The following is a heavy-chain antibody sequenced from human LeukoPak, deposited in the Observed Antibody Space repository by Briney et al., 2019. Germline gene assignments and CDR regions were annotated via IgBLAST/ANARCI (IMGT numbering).Heavy chain of an antibody. CDR1: GGTFSSYA. V-gene: IGHV1-69*05. Sequence: SVKVSCKASGGTFSSYAISWVRQAPGQGLEWMGGIIPIFGTANYAQKFQGRVTITTDESTSTAYMELSSLRSEDTAVYYCARELREYCCSTSCYTDYYYMDVWGKGTTVTVSS. J-gene: IGHJ6*03. CDR3: ARELREYCCSTSCYTDYYYMDV. CDR2: IIPIFGTA. D-gene: IGHD2-2*02.